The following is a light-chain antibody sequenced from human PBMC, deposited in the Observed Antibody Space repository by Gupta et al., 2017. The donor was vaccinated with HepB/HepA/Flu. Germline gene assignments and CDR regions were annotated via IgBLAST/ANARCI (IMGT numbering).Light chain of an antibody. CDR2: AAS. CDR1: QSISSY. CDR3: QQNRT. J-gene: IGKJ3*01. V-gene: IGKV1-39*01. Sequence: DIQMTQSPSSLSASVGDRVTITCRASQSISSYLNWYQQKPGKAPKLLIYAASSLQSGVKSRFSGSGSGTDFTRTISSMQPDDFETYDGQQNRTFGHGTKVDIK.